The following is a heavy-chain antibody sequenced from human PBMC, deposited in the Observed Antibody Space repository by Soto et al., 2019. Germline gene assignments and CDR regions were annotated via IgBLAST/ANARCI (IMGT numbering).Heavy chain of an antibody. D-gene: IGHD6-6*01. CDR1: GFTFSSYA. J-gene: IGHJ6*03. CDR3: AKGRGTREAARPESSPYYYYMDV. Sequence: GGSLRLSCAASGFTFSSYAMSWVRQAPGKGLEWVSAISGSGGSTYYADSVKGRFTISRDNSKNTLYLQMNSLRAEDTAVYYCAKGRGTREAARPESSPYYYYMDVWGKGTTVTVSS. V-gene: IGHV3-23*01. CDR2: ISGSGGST.